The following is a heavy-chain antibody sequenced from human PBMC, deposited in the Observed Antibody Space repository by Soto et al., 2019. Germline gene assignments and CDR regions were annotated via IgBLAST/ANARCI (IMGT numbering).Heavy chain of an antibody. CDR2: IYYSGST. J-gene: IGHJ6*02. CDR3: ARDRGVVPAAIGYYYYYGMDV. D-gene: IGHD2-2*02. Sequence: PSETLSLTCTVSGGSISSNYWRWIRQPPGKGLEWIGYIYYSGSTNYNPSIKSRVTISVDTSNNQFSLKLSSVTAADTAVYYCARDRGVVPAAIGYYYYYGMDVWGQGTTVTVS. CDR1: GGSISSNY. V-gene: IGHV4-59*01.